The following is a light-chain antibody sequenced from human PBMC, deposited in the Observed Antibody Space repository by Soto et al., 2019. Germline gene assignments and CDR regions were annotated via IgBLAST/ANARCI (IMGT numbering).Light chain of an antibody. CDR1: SSDVGGYNY. CDR3: SSYAGSNNYV. V-gene: IGLV2-8*01. J-gene: IGLJ1*01. CDR2: EVS. Sequence: QSVLTHSPSASGSPRQSVTISCTGTSSDVGGYNYVSWYQQHPGKAPKLMIYEVSKRPSGFPDRFSGSKSGNTASLTVSALQAEDEADYYCSSYAGSNNYVFGTGTKVTVL.